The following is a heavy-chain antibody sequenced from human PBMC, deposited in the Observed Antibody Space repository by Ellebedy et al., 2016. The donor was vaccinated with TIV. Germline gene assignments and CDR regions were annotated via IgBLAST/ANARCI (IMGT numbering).Heavy chain of an antibody. J-gene: IGHJ6*02. D-gene: IGHD3-10*01. CDR1: GYTFTSYD. V-gene: IGHV1-8*01. Sequence: ASVKVSXXASGYTFTSYDINWVRQATGQGLEWMGWMNPNSGNTGYAQKFQGRVTMTRNTSISTAYMELSSLRSEDTAVYYCARGVVSGWFGAHYYYYGMDVWGQGTTVTVSS. CDR3: ARGVVSGWFGAHYYYYGMDV. CDR2: MNPNSGNT.